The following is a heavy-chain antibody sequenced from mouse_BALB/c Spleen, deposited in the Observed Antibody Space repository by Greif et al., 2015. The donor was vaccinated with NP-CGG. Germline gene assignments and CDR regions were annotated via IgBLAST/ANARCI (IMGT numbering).Heavy chain of an antibody. CDR2: ILPGSGST. V-gene: IGHV1-9*01. J-gene: IGHJ2*01. CDR1: GYTFSSYW. Sequence: QVQLQQSGAELMKPGASVRISCKATGYTFSSYWIEWVKQRPGHGLEWIGEILPGSGSTNYNEKFKGKATFTADTSSNTAYMQLSSLTSEDSAVYYCARMGYDYDGYYFDYWGQGTTLTVSS. CDR3: ARMGYDYDGYYFDY. D-gene: IGHD2-4*01.